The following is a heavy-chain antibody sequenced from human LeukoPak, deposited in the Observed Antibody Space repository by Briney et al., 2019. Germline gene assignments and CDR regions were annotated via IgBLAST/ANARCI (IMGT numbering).Heavy chain of an antibody. Sequence: SETLSLTCTVSGGSISSSSHYWGWIRQPPGKGLEWIGSIYYSGSTYYNPSLKSRVTISVDTSENQFSLKLSSVTAADTAVYYCARHAISFHAFDIWGQGTMVTVSS. D-gene: IGHD2-2*01. CDR1: GGSISSSSHY. CDR3: ARHAISFHAFDI. J-gene: IGHJ3*02. V-gene: IGHV4-39*01. CDR2: IYYSGST.